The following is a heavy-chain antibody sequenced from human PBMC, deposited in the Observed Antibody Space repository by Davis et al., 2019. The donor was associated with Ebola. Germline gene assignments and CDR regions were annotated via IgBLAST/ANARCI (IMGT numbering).Heavy chain of an antibody. Sequence: GSLRLSCAASGFTFSSYGMHWVRQAPGKGLEWVAVISYDGSNKYYADSVKGRFTISRDNSKNTLYLQMNSLRAEDTAVYYCAKETGRITMIVVVALESWGQGTLVTVSS. CDR1: GFTFSSYG. V-gene: IGHV3-30*18. CDR2: ISYDGSNK. J-gene: IGHJ4*02. CDR3: AKETGRITMIVVVALES. D-gene: IGHD3-22*01.